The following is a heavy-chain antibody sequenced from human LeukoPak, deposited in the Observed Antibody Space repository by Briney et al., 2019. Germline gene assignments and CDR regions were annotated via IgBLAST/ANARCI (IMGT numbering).Heavy chain of an antibody. Sequence: GGSLRLSCAASGFTFSDYFMTWIRQAPGKGLEWVSYISGSGSNKYYADSVKGRFTISRDNSKNSLYLQMNSLRVEDTAVYYCATSQSSVAGIVGDWGQGTLVTVSS. V-gene: IGHV3-11*04. CDR2: ISGSGSNK. J-gene: IGHJ4*02. CDR3: ATSQSSVAGIVGD. D-gene: IGHD6-19*01. CDR1: GFTFSDYF.